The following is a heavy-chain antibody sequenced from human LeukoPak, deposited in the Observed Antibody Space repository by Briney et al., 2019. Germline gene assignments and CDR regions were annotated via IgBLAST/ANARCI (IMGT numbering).Heavy chain of an antibody. CDR3: AKDIGSNYYYYMDA. D-gene: IGHD3-16*02. Sequence: PGGSXXLSXAXXGFTFSSYWMSWVRQAPGKGLEWVANIKQDGSEKYYVDSVNVRFTISRDNSKNSLYLQMNSLRTEDTALYYCAKDIGSNYYYYMDAWGKGTTVTVSS. J-gene: IGHJ6*03. CDR2: IKQDGSEK. CDR1: GFTFSSYW. V-gene: IGHV3-7*03.